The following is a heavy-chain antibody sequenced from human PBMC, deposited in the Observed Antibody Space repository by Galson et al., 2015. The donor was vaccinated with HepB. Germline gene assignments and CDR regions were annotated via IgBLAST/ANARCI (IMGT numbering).Heavy chain of an antibody. V-gene: IGHV1-69*13. CDR1: GGTFSSYA. CDR2: IIPIFGTA. D-gene: IGHD6-19*01. J-gene: IGHJ4*02. CDR3: ARDSSIAVAGTATN. Sequence: SVKVSCKASGGTFSSYAISWVRQAPGQGLEWMGGIIPIFGTANYAQKFQGRVTITADESTSTAYMELRSLRSDDTAVYYCARDSSIAVAGTATNWGQGTLVTVSS.